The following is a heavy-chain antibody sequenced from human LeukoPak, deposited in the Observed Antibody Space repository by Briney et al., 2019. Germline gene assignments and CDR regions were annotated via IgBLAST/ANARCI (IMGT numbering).Heavy chain of an antibody. CDR3: ATSFDLTSDWGTVAHFDY. D-gene: IGHD1-26*01. CDR2: INPNSGGT. J-gene: IGHJ4*02. V-gene: IGHV1-2*02. CDR1: GYTFTGYY. Sequence: ASVKVSCKASGYTFTGYYMHWVRQAPGQGLEWMGWINPNSGGTNYAQKFQGRVTMTRDTSISTAYMELSGLRSDDTAVYYCATSFDLTSDWGTVAHFDYWGQGTLVTVSS.